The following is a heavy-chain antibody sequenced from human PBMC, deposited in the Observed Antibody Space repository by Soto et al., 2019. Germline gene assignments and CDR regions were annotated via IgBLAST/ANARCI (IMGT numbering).Heavy chain of an antibody. D-gene: IGHD7-27*01. V-gene: IGHV3-23*01. Sequence: GXLRLSCAPSGFTFSSYAMSWVLQAPGKGLEWVSAISGSGGSTYYADSVKGRFTISRDNSKNTLYLQMNSLRAEDTAVYYCAKTRKPGGMDVWGQGTTVTVSS. CDR1: GFTFSSYA. CDR3: AKTRKPGGMDV. J-gene: IGHJ6*02. CDR2: ISGSGGST.